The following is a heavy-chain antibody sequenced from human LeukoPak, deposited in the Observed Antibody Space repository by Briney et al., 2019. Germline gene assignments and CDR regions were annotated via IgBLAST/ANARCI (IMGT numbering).Heavy chain of an antibody. CDR3: ARDVGITVADSFDP. V-gene: IGHV1-18*01. CDR2: VHIYRGNT. Sequence: ASVKVSCKASGYSSTNYGISWVRQAPGQGLEWMGWVHIYRGNTNYAQKFQGRVTMTTDTSTSTVYMEVRGLRPDDTAMYYCARDVGITVADSFDPWGQGTLVTVSS. CDR1: GYSSTNYG. J-gene: IGHJ5*02. D-gene: IGHD6-13*01.